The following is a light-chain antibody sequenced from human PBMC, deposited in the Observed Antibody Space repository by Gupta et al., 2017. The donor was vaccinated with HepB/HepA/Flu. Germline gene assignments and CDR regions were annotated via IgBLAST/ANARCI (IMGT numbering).Light chain of an antibody. Sequence: SVLTQPPSASGAPGQRITLSCTGSNPNIGAGFDVHWFQQVPGTAPKLLVYGNNNRPSGVPDRFSASKSGTSASLAITGLQAEDEADYYCQSYDISLSAYVIFGGGTKLTVL. V-gene: IGLV1-40*01. J-gene: IGLJ2*01. CDR2: GNN. CDR3: QSYDISLSAYVI. CDR1: NPNIGAGFD.